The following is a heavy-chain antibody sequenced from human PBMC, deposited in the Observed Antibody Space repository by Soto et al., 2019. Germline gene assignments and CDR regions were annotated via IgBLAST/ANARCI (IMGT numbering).Heavy chain of an antibody. D-gene: IGHD5-18*01. CDR1: GFTFSSYA. CDR2: ISYDGSNK. Sequence: PGGSLRLSCAASGFTFSSYAMHWVRQAPGKGLEWVAVISYDGSNKYYADSVKGRFTISRDNSKNTLYLQMNSLRAEDTAVYYCVRDPSIGYSYGSDNWFDPWGQGTLVTVSS. J-gene: IGHJ5*02. CDR3: VRDPSIGYSYGSDNWFDP. V-gene: IGHV3-30-3*01.